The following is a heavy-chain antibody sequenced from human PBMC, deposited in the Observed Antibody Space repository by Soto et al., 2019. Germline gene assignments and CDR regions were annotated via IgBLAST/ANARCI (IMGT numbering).Heavy chain of an antibody. CDR2: INPSGGRT. D-gene: IGHD2-8*02. J-gene: IGHJ4*02. V-gene: IGHV1-46*01. Sequence: GASVKVSCKASGYTFTTYSMPWVRQTPGHGLEWMGVINPSGGRTSYAQKFQGRVTISRDNSKSTLYLHVDSLRPEDAAVYYCARDPKTTGGQHWAFNYFDSWGQGTLVTVSS. CDR1: GYTFTTYS. CDR3: ARDPKTTGGQHWAFNYFDS.